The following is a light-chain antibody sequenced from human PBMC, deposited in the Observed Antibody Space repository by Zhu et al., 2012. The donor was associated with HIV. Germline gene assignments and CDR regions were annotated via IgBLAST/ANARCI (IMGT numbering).Light chain of an antibody. V-gene: IGKV3-15*01. CDR2: GAS. J-gene: IGKJ2*01. Sequence: EVVLTQSPATLSVSPGERATLSCRASQSVSINLAWYQQKPGQAPRLLIFGASTRATGIPARFTGSGSGTEFTLTITSVQSEDFAVYHCQEYYDWPLYAFGQGPSWRSN. CDR3: QEYYDWPLYA. CDR1: QSVSIN.